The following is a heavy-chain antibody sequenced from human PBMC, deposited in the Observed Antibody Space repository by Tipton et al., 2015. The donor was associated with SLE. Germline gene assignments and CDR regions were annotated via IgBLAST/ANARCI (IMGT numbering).Heavy chain of an antibody. Sequence: TLSLTCNVSGGSISSSSYCWGWIRQPPVKGLEWIGSIFYSGSTYYNPSLKSRVTISEDTSKNQFSLKVSSVTAADTAVYYCARHRLLNDNLDYWGQGTLVTVSS. V-gene: IGHV4-39*01. CDR1: GGSISSSSYC. CDR3: ARHRLLNDNLDY. J-gene: IGHJ4*02. CDR2: IFYSGST. D-gene: IGHD1-1*01.